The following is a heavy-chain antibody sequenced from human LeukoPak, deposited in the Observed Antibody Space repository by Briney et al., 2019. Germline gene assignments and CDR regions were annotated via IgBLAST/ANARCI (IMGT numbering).Heavy chain of an antibody. CDR1: GYSISSGYY. J-gene: IGHJ4*02. D-gene: IGHD2-2*01. V-gene: IGHV4-38-2*02. CDR3: ARDPGYCSSTSCYSDY. CDR2: IYHSGST. Sequence: SETLSLTCTVSGYSISSGYYWGWIRQPPGKGLEWIRSIYHSGSTYYNPSLKSRVTISVDTSKNQFSLKLSSVTAADTAVYYCARDPGYCSSTSCYSDYWGQGTLVTVSS.